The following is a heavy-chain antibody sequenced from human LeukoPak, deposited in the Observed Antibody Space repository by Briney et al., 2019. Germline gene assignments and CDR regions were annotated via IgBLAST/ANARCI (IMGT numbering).Heavy chain of an antibody. Sequence: GGSLRLSCAASGFTFSSYSMNWVRQALGKGLEWVSSTSSSSSYIYYADSVKGRFTISRDNAKNSLYLQMNSLRAEDTAVYYCARSDSSGYYPDYWGQGTLVTVSS. CDR1: GFTFSSYS. D-gene: IGHD3-22*01. CDR3: ARSDSSGYYPDY. V-gene: IGHV3-21*01. J-gene: IGHJ4*02. CDR2: TSSSSSYI.